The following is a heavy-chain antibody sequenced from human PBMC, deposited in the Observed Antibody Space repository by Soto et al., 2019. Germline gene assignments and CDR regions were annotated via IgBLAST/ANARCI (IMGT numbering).Heavy chain of an antibody. Sequence: LRLSCAPSGFTFSSYGIHWVRQAPGKGLEWVAVIWYDGSNKYYADSVKGRFTISRDNSKNTLYLQMNSLRAEDAAVYYCARGSSGMDVWGQGTTVTVSS. CDR1: GFTFSSYG. CDR3: ARGSSGMDV. J-gene: IGHJ6*02. CDR2: IWYDGSNK. D-gene: IGHD6-13*01. V-gene: IGHV3-33*01.